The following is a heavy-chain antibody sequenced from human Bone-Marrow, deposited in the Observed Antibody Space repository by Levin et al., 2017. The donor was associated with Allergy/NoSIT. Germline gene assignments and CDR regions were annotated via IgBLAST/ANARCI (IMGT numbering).Heavy chain of an antibody. CDR2: ISASGGST. CDR3: AKDGTGWYTPAGCYFDR. J-gene: IGHJ2*01. D-gene: IGHD6-19*01. V-gene: IGHV3-23*01. CDR1: GFTFSSYA. Sequence: GGSLRLSCAASGFTFSSYAMSWVRQAPGKGLEWVSVISASGGSTYYADSVKGRFTISRDNSKNTLYLQTNSLRAEDTAIFYCAKDGTGWYTPAGCYFDRWGRGTLVSVSS.